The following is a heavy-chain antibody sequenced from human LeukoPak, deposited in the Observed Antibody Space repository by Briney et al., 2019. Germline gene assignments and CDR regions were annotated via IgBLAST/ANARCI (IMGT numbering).Heavy chain of an antibody. CDR3: ARNWELDY. D-gene: IGHD1-26*01. Sequence: GGSLRLSCAASAFTFSSYWMSWVRQAPGKGPEWVANINQDGSEKYYVDSVRGRFTISRDKAKKLLYLQMNSLRAEGTAVYCCARNWELDYWGQGTPVTVSS. CDR2: INQDGSEK. V-gene: IGHV3-7*01. CDR1: AFTFSSYW. J-gene: IGHJ4*02.